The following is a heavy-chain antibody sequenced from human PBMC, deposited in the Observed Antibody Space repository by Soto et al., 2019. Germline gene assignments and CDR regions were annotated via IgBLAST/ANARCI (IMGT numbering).Heavy chain of an antibody. Sequence: QITLKESGPTLVKPTQPLTLTCTFSGFSLNTRAVGVGWIRQAPGKALEWLALINWNDDERYSPSLKDRLTITKDTSKNHVALTMTNIGPVDTATYYCAHRHDLGGFDIWGQGTAVTVSS. CDR2: INWNDDE. CDR1: GFSLNTRAVG. V-gene: IGHV2-5*01. J-gene: IGHJ3*02. D-gene: IGHD2-15*01. CDR3: AHRHDLGGFDI.